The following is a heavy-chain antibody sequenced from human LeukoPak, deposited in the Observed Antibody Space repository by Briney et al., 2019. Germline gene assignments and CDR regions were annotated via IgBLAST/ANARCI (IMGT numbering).Heavy chain of an antibody. Sequence: GGSLRLSXAASGFTFSSYSMNWVRQAPGKGLEWASYISSSSSTIYYADSVKGRFTISRDNAKNSLYLQMNSLRAEDTAVYYCARALQTYYYDSSGYLNRFDPWGQGTLVTVSS. D-gene: IGHD3-22*01. V-gene: IGHV3-48*01. J-gene: IGHJ5*02. CDR1: GFTFSSYS. CDR2: ISSSSSTI. CDR3: ARALQTYYYDSSGYLNRFDP.